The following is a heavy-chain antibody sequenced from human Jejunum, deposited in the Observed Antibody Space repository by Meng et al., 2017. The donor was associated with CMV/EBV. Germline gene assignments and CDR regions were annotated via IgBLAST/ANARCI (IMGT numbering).Heavy chain of an antibody. CDR1: TFSPYA. D-gene: IGHD4-17*01. V-gene: IGHV1-18*01. CDR3: ARIPVTSDSSYNLDV. Sequence: TFSPYAIAWVRQAPGRGLEWMGWVSAYNGDTNYARQLHGRVTMTTDTSTTTAYMELGSLTSDDTGVYYCARIPVTSDSSYNLDVWGQGTTVTSP. J-gene: IGHJ6*02. CDR2: VSAYNGDT.